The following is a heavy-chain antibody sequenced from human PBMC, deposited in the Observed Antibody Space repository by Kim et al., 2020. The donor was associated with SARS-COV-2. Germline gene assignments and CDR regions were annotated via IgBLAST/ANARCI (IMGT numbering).Heavy chain of an antibody. V-gene: IGHV3-15*01. CDR3: TNYIVVVPAAHYYYYYGMDV. CDR1: GFTFSKAW. Sequence: GGSLRLSCAASGFTFSKAWMSWVRQAPGKGLEWVGRIKSKTDGGTTDYAAPVKGRFTISRDDSKNTLYLQMNSLKTEDTAVYYCTNYIVVVPAAHYYYYYGMDVWGQGTTVTLSS. CDR2: IKSKTDGGTT. J-gene: IGHJ6*02. D-gene: IGHD2-2*01.